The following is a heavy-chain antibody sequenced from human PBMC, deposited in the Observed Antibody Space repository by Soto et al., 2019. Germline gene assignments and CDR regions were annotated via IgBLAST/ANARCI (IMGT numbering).Heavy chain of an antibody. Sequence: GSLRRSCAASGFTFSSYSMNWVRQAPGKGLEWVSSISSSSSYIYYADSVKGRFTISRDNAKNSLYLQMNSLRAEDTAVYYCARDGRSSSWSAYYYYGMDVWCPGTTVTVSS. CDR1: GFTFSSYS. V-gene: IGHV3-21*01. J-gene: IGHJ6*02. CDR3: ARDGRSSSWSAYYYYGMDV. D-gene: IGHD6-13*01. CDR2: ISSSSSYI.